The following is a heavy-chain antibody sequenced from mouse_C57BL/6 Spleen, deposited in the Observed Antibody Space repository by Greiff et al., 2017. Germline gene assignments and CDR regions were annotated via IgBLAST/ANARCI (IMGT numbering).Heavy chain of an antibody. Sequence: QVQLQQSGAELARPGASVTMSCKASGYTFTSYTMHWVKQRPGQGLEWIGYINPSSGYTKYNQKFKDKATLTADKSSSTAYLQLSSLTSEDAAVYYCARKLEAMDYWGQGTSVTVSS. V-gene: IGHV1-4*01. CDR3: ARKLEAMDY. J-gene: IGHJ4*01. CDR1: GYTFTSYT. CDR2: INPSSGYT.